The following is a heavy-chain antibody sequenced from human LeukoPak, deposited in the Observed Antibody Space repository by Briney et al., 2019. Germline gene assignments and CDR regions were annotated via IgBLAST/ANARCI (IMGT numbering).Heavy chain of an antibody. Sequence: PSETLSLICTVSGGSISSYYWSWIRQPPGKGLEWIGYIYYSGSTNYNPSLKSRVTISVDTSKNQFSLKLSSVTAADTAVYYCARVTGTYSNDAFDIWGQGTMVTVSS. D-gene: IGHD4-11*01. J-gene: IGHJ3*02. CDR3: ARVTGTYSNDAFDI. CDR1: GGSISSYY. V-gene: IGHV4-59*01. CDR2: IYYSGST.